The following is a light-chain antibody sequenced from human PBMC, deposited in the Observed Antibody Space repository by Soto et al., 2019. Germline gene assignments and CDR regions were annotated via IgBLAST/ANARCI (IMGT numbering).Light chain of an antibody. CDR1: QTVLNNY. CDR2: GAS. CDR3: QQYGSSPTT. V-gene: IGKV3-20*01. Sequence: IVLTQSPGTLSLSPWERATLSCRASQTVLNNYLTWYQQKPGQAPRRLILGASIRATGIPDRFSGSGSGTDFTLTISRLEPEDFAVYYCQQYGSSPTTFGQGTKVDIK. J-gene: IGKJ1*01.